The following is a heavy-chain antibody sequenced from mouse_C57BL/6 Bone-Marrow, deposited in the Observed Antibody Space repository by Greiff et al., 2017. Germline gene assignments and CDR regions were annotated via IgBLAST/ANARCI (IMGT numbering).Heavy chain of an antibody. J-gene: IGHJ4*01. D-gene: IGHD2-3*01. V-gene: IGHV1-64*01. CDR3: ARKRWLLRYYAMDY. Sequence: VQLQQPGAELVKPGASVKLSCKASGYTFTSYWMHWVKQRPGQGLEWIGMIHPNSGSTNYNEKFKSKATLTVDKSSSTAYMQLSSLTSEDSAVYYCARKRWLLRYYAMDYWGQGTSVTVSS. CDR2: IHPNSGST. CDR1: GYTFTSYW.